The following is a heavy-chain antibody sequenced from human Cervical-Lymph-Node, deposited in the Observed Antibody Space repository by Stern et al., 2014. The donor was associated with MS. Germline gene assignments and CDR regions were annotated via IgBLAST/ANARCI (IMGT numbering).Heavy chain of an antibody. V-gene: IGHV3-30*04. Sequence: VHLVESGGGVVQPGGSLRLSCAASGFVFRRYALHWVRQAPGKGLECVALISYDGRDKYYTDSVKGRFTVSRDNSNNTVDLEMNSLRLEDTAVYYCAKGGSGSYLDWGQGSLVTVSS. CDR3: AKGGSGSYLD. CDR2: ISYDGRDK. J-gene: IGHJ4*02. D-gene: IGHD1-26*01. CDR1: GFVFRRYA.